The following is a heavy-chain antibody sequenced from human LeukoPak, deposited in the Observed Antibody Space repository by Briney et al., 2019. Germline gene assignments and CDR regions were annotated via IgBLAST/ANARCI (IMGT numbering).Heavy chain of an antibody. CDR3: ARSLPYGTTWYGRSDF. Sequence: GGSLRLSCAASGFTYSSSWMTWVRQAPGKGLKWVSNIKQDGDTKYYVDSVKGRFTISRDNAMNSLYLQMNSLRAEDTAIYYCARSLPYGTTWYGRSDFWGQGTLVTVSS. D-gene: IGHD6-13*01. CDR1: GFTYSSSW. J-gene: IGHJ4*02. CDR2: IKQDGDTK. V-gene: IGHV3-7*03.